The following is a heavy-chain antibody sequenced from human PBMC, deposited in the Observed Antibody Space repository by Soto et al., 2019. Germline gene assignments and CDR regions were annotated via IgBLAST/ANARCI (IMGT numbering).Heavy chain of an antibody. J-gene: IGHJ3*01. V-gene: IGHV1-18*01. CDR3: VRYGGRGTKDGAGF. CDR2: ISVYNGNT. Sequence: VGQVNGQGLEWMGWISVYNGNTNYAQKLQGRVTVTTDSSTSTAYMELRSLTSDDTAVYYCVRYGGRGTKDGAGFWGQGTLVSVSS. D-gene: IGHD4-17*01.